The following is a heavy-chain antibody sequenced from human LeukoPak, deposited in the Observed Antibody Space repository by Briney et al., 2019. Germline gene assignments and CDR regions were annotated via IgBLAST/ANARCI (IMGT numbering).Heavy chain of an antibody. D-gene: IGHD2-2*02. CDR3: ARVVWCSSTSCYNFDY. CDR1: GFTFSSYW. Sequence: GGSLRLSCAASGFTFSSYWMSWVRQAPGKGLEWVANIKQDGSEKYYVDSVKGRFTISRDNAKNSLYLQMNSLRAEDTAVYYCARVVWCSSTSCYNFDYWGQGTLVTVSS. V-gene: IGHV3-7*01. CDR2: IKQDGSEK. J-gene: IGHJ4*02.